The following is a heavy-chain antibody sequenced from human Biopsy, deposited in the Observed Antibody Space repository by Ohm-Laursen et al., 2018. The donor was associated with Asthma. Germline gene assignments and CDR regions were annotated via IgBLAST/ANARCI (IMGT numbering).Heavy chain of an antibody. Sequence: SQTLSLTCSVYGRSISSFYWSWIRQSPEKGLVWMGDVYWTGSTNYNPSLKSRVTMSEDTSKNRMFLELTSVTAADTAIYYCVRAVRDEQWLAPFDYWGQGKPVTVSS. J-gene: IGHJ4*02. CDR1: GRSISSFY. CDR3: VRAVRDEQWLAPFDY. V-gene: IGHV4-59*01. D-gene: IGHD6-19*01. CDR2: VYWTGST.